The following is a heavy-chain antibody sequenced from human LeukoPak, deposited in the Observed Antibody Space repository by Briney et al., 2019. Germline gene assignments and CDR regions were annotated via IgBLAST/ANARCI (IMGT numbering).Heavy chain of an antibody. CDR1: GGSISSYY. V-gene: IGHV4-59*01. CDR3: ARSIAVAGGEPGSRAFDI. Sequence: TPSETLSLTCTVSGGSISSYYWSWIRQPPGKGLEWIGYIYYSGSTNYNPSLMSRVTISVDTSKNQFSLKLSSVTAADTAVYYCARSIAVAGGEPGSRAFDIWGQGTMVTVSS. CDR2: IYYSGST. J-gene: IGHJ3*02. D-gene: IGHD6-19*01.